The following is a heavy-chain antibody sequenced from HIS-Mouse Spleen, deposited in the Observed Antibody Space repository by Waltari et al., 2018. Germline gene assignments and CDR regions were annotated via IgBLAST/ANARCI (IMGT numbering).Heavy chain of an antibody. Sequence: EVQLVESGGGLVQPGGSLRLSCAASGFTFSSYWMSWVRQAPGKGGGWLANIKQDGRSKYYVDSVKGRFTISRDNAKNSLYLQMNSLRAEDTAVYYCAREPHYGGNSHFDYWGQGTLVTVSS. CDR1: GFTFSSYW. D-gene: IGHD4-17*01. CDR3: AREPHYGGNSHFDY. J-gene: IGHJ4*02. V-gene: IGHV3-7*01. CDR2: IKQDGRSK.